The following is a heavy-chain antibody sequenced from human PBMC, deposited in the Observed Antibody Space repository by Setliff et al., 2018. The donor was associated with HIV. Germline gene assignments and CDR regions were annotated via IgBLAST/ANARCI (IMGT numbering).Heavy chain of an antibody. CDR1: VFTFSSYA. CDR3: ARDSPLSHFDY. V-gene: IGHV3-23*03. CDR2: IYSDGSS. J-gene: IGHJ4*02. Sequence: GGSLRLSCAASVFTFSSYAMSWVRQAPGKGLEWVSVIYSDGSSYYADSVRGRFTISRDNYKNTLYLQMNSLRPEDTAVYYCARDSPLSHFDYWGQGILVTVSS.